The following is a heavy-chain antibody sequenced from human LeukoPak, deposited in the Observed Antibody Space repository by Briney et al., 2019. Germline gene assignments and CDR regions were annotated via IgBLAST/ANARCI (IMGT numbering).Heavy chain of an antibody. Sequence: GGSLRLSCAASGFTFSSYGMHWVRQAPGKGLEWVAVIWYDGSNKYYADSVKGRFTISRDNSKNTLYLQMNSLRAEDTAVYYCAKSLDAYYYDSSGLDYWGQGTLVTVSS. CDR3: AKSLDAYYYDSSGLDY. CDR1: GFTFSSYG. CDR2: IWYDGSNK. V-gene: IGHV3-33*06. D-gene: IGHD3-22*01. J-gene: IGHJ4*02.